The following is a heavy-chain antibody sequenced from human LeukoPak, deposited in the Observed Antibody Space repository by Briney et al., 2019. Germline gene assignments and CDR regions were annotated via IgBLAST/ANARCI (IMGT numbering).Heavy chain of an antibody. D-gene: IGHD5-12*01. Sequence: SXXVSCKASGYTFTGYYMHWVRQAPGQGLEWMGRINPNSGGTNYAQKFQGRVTMTRDTSISTAYMELSRLRSDDTAVYYCARGHSGYDFDYWGQGTLVTVSS. CDR1: GYTFTGYY. V-gene: IGHV1-2*06. J-gene: IGHJ4*02. CDR2: INPNSGGT. CDR3: ARGHSGYDFDY.